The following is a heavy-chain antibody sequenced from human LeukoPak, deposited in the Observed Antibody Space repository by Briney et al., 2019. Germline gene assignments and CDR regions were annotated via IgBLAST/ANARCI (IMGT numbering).Heavy chain of an antibody. CDR1: GFTFSNYG. D-gene: IGHD3-10*02. V-gene: IGHV3-30*02. Sequence: GGSLRLSCGASGFTFSNYGMLWVRQAPGKGLEWVAFIRYDGNNKLYADSMKGRFTISRDNSKNTLYLHINSLRAEDTAVYYCAELGITMIGGVWGKGTTVTISS. CDR3: AELGITMIGGV. CDR2: IRYDGNNK. J-gene: IGHJ6*04.